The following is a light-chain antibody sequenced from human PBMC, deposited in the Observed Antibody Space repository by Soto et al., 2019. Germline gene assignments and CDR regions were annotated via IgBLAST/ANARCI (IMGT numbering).Light chain of an antibody. J-gene: IGKJ2*01. Sequence: EIVMTQSPATLSVSPGERATLSCRASQSVSTNLGWYQQRPGKAPRLLIYGASTRATGIPDRFSGSGSGTEFTLTISGLQSVDFALCYSEQYDYWYTFGQGTKLEI. CDR2: GAS. CDR1: QSVSTN. V-gene: IGKV3-15*01. CDR3: EQYDYWYT.